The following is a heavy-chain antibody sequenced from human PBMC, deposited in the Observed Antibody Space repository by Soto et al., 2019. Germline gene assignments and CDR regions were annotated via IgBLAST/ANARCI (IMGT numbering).Heavy chain of an antibody. Sequence: GGSLRLSCAASGFTFSSYSMNWVRQAPGKGLEWVSYISSSSSTIYYTDSVKGRFTISRDNAKNSLYLQMNSLRDEDTAVYYCARTNYYDRSGPPDYWGQGTLVTVSS. V-gene: IGHV3-48*02. CDR2: ISSSSSTI. CDR1: GFTFSSYS. D-gene: IGHD3-22*01. J-gene: IGHJ4*02. CDR3: ARTNYYDRSGPPDY.